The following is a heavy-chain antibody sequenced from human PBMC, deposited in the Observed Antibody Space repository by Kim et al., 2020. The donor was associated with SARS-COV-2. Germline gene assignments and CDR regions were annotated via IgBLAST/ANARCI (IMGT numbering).Heavy chain of an antibody. CDR2: IYRSWNT. J-gene: IGHJ4*02. V-gene: IGHV4-38-2*02. CDR3: ARDDNGTVDY. Sequence: SETLSLTCTVSGYSISSGYYWGWIRQPPGKGLEWIGRIYRSWNTFYNPSLKSRVTISVDTSKNQFSLKVTSVTAADTAVYFCARDDNGTVDYWCQGTLVT. CDR1: GYSISSGYY. D-gene: IGHD2-8*01.